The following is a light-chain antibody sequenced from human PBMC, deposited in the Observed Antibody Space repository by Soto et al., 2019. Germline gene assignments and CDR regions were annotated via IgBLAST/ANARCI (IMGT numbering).Light chain of an antibody. Sequence: DIQMTQSPSSLSASVGDRVNITCRASQSIDTYLNRYQQRPGQAPSLLIYSTSTLQSGAPSRFRGSGSGTDFTLTISSLQPEDFATYFCQHVYSMPITFGPGTKVDLE. CDR2: STS. J-gene: IGKJ3*01. CDR1: QSIDTY. V-gene: IGKV1-39*01. CDR3: QHVYSMPIT.